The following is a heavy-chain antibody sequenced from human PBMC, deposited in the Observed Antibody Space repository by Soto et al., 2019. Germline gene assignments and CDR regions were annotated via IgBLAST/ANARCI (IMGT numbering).Heavy chain of an antibody. CDR1: GGSISSGGYS. Sequence: QLQLQESGSGLVKPSQTLSLTCAVSGGSISSGGYSWSWIRQPPGKGLEWIGYIYHSGSTYYNPSLKSRVTIAVDRSKNQFSLKLSSVTAADTAVYYCARGYGDYTVRLREYWYFYLWGRGTLVTVSS. J-gene: IGHJ2*01. CDR3: ARGYGDYTVRLREYWYFYL. CDR2: IYHSGST. V-gene: IGHV4-30-2*01. D-gene: IGHD4-17*01.